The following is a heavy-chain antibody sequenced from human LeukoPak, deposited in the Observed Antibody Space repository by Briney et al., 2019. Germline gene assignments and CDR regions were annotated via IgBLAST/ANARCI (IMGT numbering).Heavy chain of an antibody. V-gene: IGHV3-23*01. CDR2: ISGSGGCT. J-gene: IGHJ3*02. CDR1: GFTFSSYA. D-gene: IGHD3-10*01. Sequence: GGSLRLSCAASGFTFSSYAMSWVRQAPGKGLEWVSAISGSGGCTYYADSVKGRFTISRDNSKNTLYLQMNSLRAEDTAVYYRAKLWPQPNTMVRGRGAFDIWGQGTMVTVSS. CDR3: AKLWPQPNTMVRGRGAFDI.